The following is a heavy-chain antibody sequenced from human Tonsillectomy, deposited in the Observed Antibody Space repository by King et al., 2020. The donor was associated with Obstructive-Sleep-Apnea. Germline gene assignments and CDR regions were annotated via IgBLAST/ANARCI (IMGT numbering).Heavy chain of an antibody. CDR1: GYSISSGYY. D-gene: IGHD6-13*01. CDR2: IYHSGST. V-gene: IGHV4-38-2*02. Sequence: VQLQESGPGLVKPSETLSLTCTVSGYSISSGYYWGWIRQPPGKGLEWIGSIYHSGSTYYNPSLTSRVTISVDTSKNQSSLKLSSVTAADTAVYYCARDLRYSSSWPHDAFDIWGQGTMVTVSS. J-gene: IGHJ3*02. CDR3: ARDLRYSSSWPHDAFDI.